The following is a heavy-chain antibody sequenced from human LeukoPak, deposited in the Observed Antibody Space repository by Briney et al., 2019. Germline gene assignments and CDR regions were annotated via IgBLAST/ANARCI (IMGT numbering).Heavy chain of an antibody. CDR2: IYPGDSDT. D-gene: IGHD3-22*01. CDR3: ASALGCYYDSSGYKPYYFDY. CDR1: GYSFTSYW. Sequence: GESLKISCKGSGYSFTSYWIGWVRQMPGKGLEWMGIIYPGDSDTRYSPSFQGQVTISADKSISTAYLQWSSLKASDTAMYYCASALGCYYDSSGYKPYYFDYWGQGTVVTVSS. V-gene: IGHV5-51*01. J-gene: IGHJ4*02.